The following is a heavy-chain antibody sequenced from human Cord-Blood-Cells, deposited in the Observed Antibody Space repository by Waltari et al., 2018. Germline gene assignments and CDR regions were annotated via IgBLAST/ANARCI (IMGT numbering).Heavy chain of an antibody. Sequence: EVQLLESGGGLVQPGGSLRLSCAASGFTFSSYAMSWVGQAPGKGLEWVSAISGSGGSTYYADSVKGRFTISRDNSKNTLYLQMNSLRAEDTAVYYCAKTPDDFWSGYYFDYWGQGTLVTVSS. J-gene: IGHJ4*02. D-gene: IGHD3-3*01. CDR3: AKTPDDFWSGYYFDY. CDR2: ISGSGGST. CDR1: GFTFSSYA. V-gene: IGHV3-23*01.